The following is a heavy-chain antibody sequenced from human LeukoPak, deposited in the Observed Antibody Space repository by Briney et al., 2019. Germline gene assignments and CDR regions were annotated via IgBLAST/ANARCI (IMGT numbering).Heavy chain of an antibody. J-gene: IGHJ6*02. V-gene: IGHV3-33*01. D-gene: IGHD6-13*01. CDR2: IWYDGSNK. CDR3: ARDCSSWYYYYYGMDV. CDR1: GFTFSSYG. Sequence: PGGSLRLSCAASGFTFSSYGMHWVRQAPGKGLEWVAVIWYDGSNKYYADSMKGRFTISRDNSKNTLYLQMNSLRAEDTAVYYCARDCSSWYYYYYGMDVWGQGTTVTVSS.